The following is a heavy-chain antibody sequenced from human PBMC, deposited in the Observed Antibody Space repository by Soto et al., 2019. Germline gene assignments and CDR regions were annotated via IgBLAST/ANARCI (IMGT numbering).Heavy chain of an antibody. Sequence: HGESLKISCKGSVYSFTSYCISWLRQMPVKGLEWMGRIDPSDSYTNYSPSFQGHVTISADKFIRTAYLQWSSLKASDNAMYYCARTGYYYGMDGWGKGTKVTVSS. V-gene: IGHV5-10-1*01. CDR1: VYSFTSYC. CDR2: IDPSDSYT. CDR3: ARTGYYYGMDG. J-gene: IGHJ6*04.